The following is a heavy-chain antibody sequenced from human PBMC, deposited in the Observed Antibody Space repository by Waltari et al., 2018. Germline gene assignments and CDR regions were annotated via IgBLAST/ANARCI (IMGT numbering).Heavy chain of an antibody. D-gene: IGHD3-3*01. J-gene: IGHJ4*02. CDR1: GGSFSGYY. CDR2: INHSGST. V-gene: IGHV4-34*01. Sequence: QVQLQQWGAGLLKPSETLSLTCAVYGGSFSGYYWSWIRQPPGKGREWIGEINHSGSTNYNPSLKSRFTISVDTSKNQFSLKLSSVTAADTAVYYCARVFDFWSGYYKDYWGQGTLVTVSS. CDR3: ARVFDFWSGYYKDY.